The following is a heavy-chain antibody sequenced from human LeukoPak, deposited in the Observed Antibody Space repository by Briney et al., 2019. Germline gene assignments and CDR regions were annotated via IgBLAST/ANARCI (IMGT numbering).Heavy chain of an antibody. V-gene: IGHV3-9*01. Sequence: GGSLRLSCAASGFTFDDYAMHWVRQAPGKGLEWVSGISWNSGSIGYADSVKGRFTISRDNAKNSLYLQMNSLRVDDTAVYYCARDFPGIGRGTFDFWGQGTIIIVSS. J-gene: IGHJ3*01. CDR2: ISWNSGSI. CDR1: GFTFDDYA. CDR3: ARDFPGIGRGTFDF. D-gene: IGHD3-10*01.